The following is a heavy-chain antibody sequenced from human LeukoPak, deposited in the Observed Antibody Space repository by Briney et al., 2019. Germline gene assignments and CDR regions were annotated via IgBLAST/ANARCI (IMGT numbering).Heavy chain of an antibody. D-gene: IGHD2-21*02. CDR2: TNPNSGGT. CDR3: TRSEKAYCGGVCDNYHMDV. Sequence: ASVKVSCKASGYTFTGYYMHWVRQAPGQGLEWMGWTNPNSGGTNYAQKFQGRVTMTRDTSISTAYMELSRLRSDDTAVYSCTRSEKAYCGGVCDNYHMDVWGRGTTVTVSS. J-gene: IGHJ6*03. V-gene: IGHV1-2*02. CDR1: GYTFTGYY.